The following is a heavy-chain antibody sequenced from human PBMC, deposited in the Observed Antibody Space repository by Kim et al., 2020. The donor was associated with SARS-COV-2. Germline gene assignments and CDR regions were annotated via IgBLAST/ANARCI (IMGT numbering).Heavy chain of an antibody. Sequence: SETLSLTCAVSGGSISSSNWWSWVRQPPGKGLEWIWEIYHSGSTNYNPSLKSRVTISVDKSKNQFSLKLSSVTAADTAVYYCARSGVASPGGYYYYYGMEVLGQGTTVTVSS. CDR3: ARSGVASPGGYYYYYGMEV. CDR2: IYHSGST. CDR1: GGSISSSNW. D-gene: IGHD2-15*01. V-gene: IGHV4-4*02. J-gene: IGHJ6*01.